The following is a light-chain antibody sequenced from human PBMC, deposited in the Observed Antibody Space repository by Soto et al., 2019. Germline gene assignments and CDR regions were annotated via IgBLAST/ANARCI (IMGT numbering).Light chain of an antibody. CDR1: QSVFIW. Sequence: DIQLTQSLATLSASVGDRVSITCRASQSVFIWLAWYQQKPGRAPKLLIFDGTDLESGVPSRFSGDGSGTELTLTISSLQPDDFATYYCQQYSGNSFTFGQGTKLEI. CDR3: QQYSGNSFT. J-gene: IGKJ2*01. V-gene: IGKV1-5*01. CDR2: DGT.